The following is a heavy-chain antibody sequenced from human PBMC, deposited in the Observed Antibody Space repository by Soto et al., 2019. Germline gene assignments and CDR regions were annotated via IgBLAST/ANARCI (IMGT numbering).Heavy chain of an antibody. J-gene: IGHJ5*02. Sequence: ASVKVSCKASGYTFSRYGIMWVRQAPGQGLEWMGWISAYNGNANSAEKLRGRLTMTTDASTTTAYMELRSLRSDDTAIYYCARDQGFRVVINSNWFDPWGQGTLVTVSS. V-gene: IGHV1-18*01. CDR3: ARDQGFRVVINSNWFDP. CDR1: GYTFSRYG. CDR2: ISAYNGNA. D-gene: IGHD2-21*01.